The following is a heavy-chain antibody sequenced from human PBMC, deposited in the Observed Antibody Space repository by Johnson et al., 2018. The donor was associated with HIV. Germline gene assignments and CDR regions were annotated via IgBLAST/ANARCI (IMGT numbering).Heavy chain of an antibody. J-gene: IGHJ3*02. V-gene: IGHV3-9*01. D-gene: IGHD3-10*01. CDR2: ISWNSGSI. CDR1: GFTFDDYA. CDR3: AKDMLPWFGEFPWAFDVFDI. Sequence: VQLVESGGGVVQPGRSLRLSCAASGFTFDDYAMHWVRQAPGKGLEWVSGISWNSGSIAYADSVTGRFTISRANAKNSLYVQMNSLRAEDTAFYYCAKDMLPWFGEFPWAFDVFDIWGQGTMVTVSS.